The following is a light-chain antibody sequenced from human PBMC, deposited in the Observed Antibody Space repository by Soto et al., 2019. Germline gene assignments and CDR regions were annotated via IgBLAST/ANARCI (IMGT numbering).Light chain of an antibody. V-gene: IGLV6-57*01. Sequence: NFMLTQPHSVSESPGKTVTISCTRSSGSIASNYVQWYQRRPGSSPTTVIYEDNQRPSGVPDRFSGSIDSSSNSASLTISGLNTEDEADYYCQSYDSSNQVFGGGTKLTVL. CDR3: QSYDSSNQV. CDR2: EDN. J-gene: IGLJ2*01. CDR1: SGSIASNY.